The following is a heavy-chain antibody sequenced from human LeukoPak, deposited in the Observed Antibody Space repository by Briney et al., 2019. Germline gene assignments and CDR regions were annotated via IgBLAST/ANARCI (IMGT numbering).Heavy chain of an antibody. CDR3: ARKVGHSGSYVHYFDY. D-gene: IGHD3-10*01. CDR2: INPNSGGT. Sequence: GASVKVSCKASGYTFTGYYMHWVRQAPGQGLEWMGWINPNSGGTNYAQKFQGRVTMTRDTSISTAYMELSRLRSDDTAVYYCARKVGHSGSYVHYFDYWGQGTLVTVSS. V-gene: IGHV1-2*02. J-gene: IGHJ4*02. CDR1: GYTFTGYY.